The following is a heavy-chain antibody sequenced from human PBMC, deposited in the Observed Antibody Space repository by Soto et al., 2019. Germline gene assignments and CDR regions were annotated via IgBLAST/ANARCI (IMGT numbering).Heavy chain of an antibody. CDR3: ARSRGYSYVPYYYYGMDV. V-gene: IGHV1-2*04. CDR1: GYTFTGYY. CDR2: INPNSGGT. Sequence: ASVKVSCKASGYTFTGYYMHWVRQAPGQGLEWMGWINPNSGGTNYTQKFQGWVTMTRDTSISTAYMELSRLRSDDTAVYYCARSRGYSYVPYYYYGMDVWGQGTTVTVSS. D-gene: IGHD5-18*01. J-gene: IGHJ6*02.